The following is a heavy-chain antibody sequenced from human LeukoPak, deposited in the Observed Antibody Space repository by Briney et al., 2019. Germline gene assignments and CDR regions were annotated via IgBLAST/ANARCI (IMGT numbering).Heavy chain of an antibody. CDR3: ARGFLGDYFGSGSYYVFDY. CDR1: GGSISSYY. Sequence: SETLSLTCTVSGGSISSYYWSWIRQPAGKGLEWIGRFYTSGSTKYNPSLKSRVTMSEDTSKNQFSLKLSSVTAADTAVYYCARGFLGDYFGSGSYYVFDYWGQGTLVTVSS. V-gene: IGHV4-4*07. CDR2: FYTSGST. D-gene: IGHD3-10*01. J-gene: IGHJ4*02.